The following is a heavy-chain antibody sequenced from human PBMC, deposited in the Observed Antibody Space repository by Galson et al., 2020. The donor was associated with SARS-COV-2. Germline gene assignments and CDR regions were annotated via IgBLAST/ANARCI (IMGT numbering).Heavy chain of an antibody. V-gene: IGHV1-46*01. Sequence: ASVKVSCMASGYTFTSYYVHWVRRAPGQGLEWMGVITPNGDSTLYAQKFQGRVTMTWDTSTTTVYLELGGLRSDDTAVYYCAREHDDRSSRAYEYWGQGTLVTVSS. CDR1: GYTFTSYY. CDR3: AREHDDRSSRAYEY. CDR2: ITPNGDST. D-gene: IGHD3-22*01. J-gene: IGHJ4*02.